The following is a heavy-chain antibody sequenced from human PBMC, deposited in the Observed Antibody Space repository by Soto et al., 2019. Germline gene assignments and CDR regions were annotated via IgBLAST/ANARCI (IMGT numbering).Heavy chain of an antibody. CDR3: ARDHYDSMIGDYSGVDY. CDR2: IWHDGSHK. J-gene: IGHJ4*02. D-gene: IGHD3-9*01. CDR1: GFTFSSYT. Sequence: QVQLLESGGGVVQPGRSLRLSCAASGFTFSSYTMHWVRQTPGKGLEWLAVIWHDGSHKYYADSVKGRITISRDNSKNTRYLEVNSLRAGDTAIYYCARDHYDSMIGDYSGVDYWGQGPRVTVSS. V-gene: IGHV3-33*01.